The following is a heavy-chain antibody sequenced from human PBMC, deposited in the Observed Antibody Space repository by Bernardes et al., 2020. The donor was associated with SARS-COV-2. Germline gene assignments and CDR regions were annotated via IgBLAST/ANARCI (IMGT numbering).Heavy chain of an antibody. D-gene: IGHD3-3*01. CDR1: GLTFRSYW. V-gene: IGHV3-74*01. CDR2: INSDGSST. CDR3: AREGWGFGVVYYYYGMDV. Sequence: GGPLRFSCAASGLTFRSYWMHWVRKGPGKGLVWVSRINSDGSSTSYADSVKGRFTISRDNAKNTLYLQMNSLRAEDTAVYYCAREGWGFGVVYYYYGMDVWGQGTTVTVSS. J-gene: IGHJ6*02.